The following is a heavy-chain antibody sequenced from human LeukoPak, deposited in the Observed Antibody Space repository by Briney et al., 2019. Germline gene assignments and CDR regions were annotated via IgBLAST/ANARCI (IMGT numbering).Heavy chain of an antibody. D-gene: IGHD7-27*01. Sequence: GGSLRLSCAASGFTFTTYWMTWVRQAPGEGLEWVANVKQDGSQKYYVDSVKGRFTISRDNAKNSLYLQMNSLKAEDTAVYYCARENWANDYWGQGTLVTVSS. V-gene: IGHV3-7*01. CDR2: VKQDGSQK. CDR3: ARENWANDY. J-gene: IGHJ4*02. CDR1: GFTFTTYW.